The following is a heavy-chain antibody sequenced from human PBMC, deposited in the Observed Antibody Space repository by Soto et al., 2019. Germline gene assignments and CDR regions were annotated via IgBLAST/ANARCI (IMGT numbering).Heavy chain of an antibody. CDR2: IDPSDSYT. CDR3: ARHRITIFGVGYGMDV. CDR1: GYSFTSYW. V-gene: IGHV5-10-1*01. D-gene: IGHD3-3*01. Sequence: GESLKISCKGSGYSFTSYWISWGRQMPGKGLEWMGRIDPSDSYTNYSPSFQGHVTISADKSISTAYLQWSSLKASDTAMYYCARHRITIFGVGYGMDVWGQGTTVTVSS. J-gene: IGHJ6*02.